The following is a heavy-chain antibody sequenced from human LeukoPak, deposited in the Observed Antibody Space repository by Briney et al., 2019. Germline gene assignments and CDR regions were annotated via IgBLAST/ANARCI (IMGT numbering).Heavy chain of an antibody. CDR3: ARLYYYGSGRPDY. CDR1: GFTFSSYS. Sequence: PGGSLRLSCAASGFTFSSYSMNWVRQAPGKGVEWVSYISSSGSTIYYADSVKGRFTISRDNAKNSLYLQMNSLRAEDTAVYYCARLYYYGSGRPDYWGQGTLVTVSS. J-gene: IGHJ4*02. V-gene: IGHV3-48*04. CDR2: ISSSGSTI. D-gene: IGHD3-10*01.